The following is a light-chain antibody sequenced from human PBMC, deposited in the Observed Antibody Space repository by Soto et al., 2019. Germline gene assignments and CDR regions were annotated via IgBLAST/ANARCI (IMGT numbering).Light chain of an antibody. V-gene: IGLV2-14*01. CDR1: SSDVGRYNY. CDR3: SSYTTSNTLYV. J-gene: IGLJ1*01. CDR2: DVS. Sequence: QSALTQPRSVSGSPGQSVTISCTGTSSDVGRYNYVSWYQQHPGKAPKLIIYDVSNRPSGVSNRFSGSKSGNTASLTISGLQAEDEADYYCSSYTTSNTLYVFGTGTKVTVL.